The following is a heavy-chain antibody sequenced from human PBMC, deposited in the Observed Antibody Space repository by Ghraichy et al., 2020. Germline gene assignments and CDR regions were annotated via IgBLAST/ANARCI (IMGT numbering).Heavy chain of an antibody. D-gene: IGHD5-24*01. CDR3: ARGGNPAYKYYFGLDV. CDR2: ISHRGSV. CDR1: GYSISSGYF. J-gene: IGHJ6*02. V-gene: IGHV4-38-2*02. Sequence: SQTLSLTCTVSGYSISSGYFWGWIRQSPGRGLQWIGSISHRGSVYYSLSLGYRVTISRDTSKNQFSLQLSSVTAADTAVYYCARGGNPAYKYYFGLDVWGQGITVTVS.